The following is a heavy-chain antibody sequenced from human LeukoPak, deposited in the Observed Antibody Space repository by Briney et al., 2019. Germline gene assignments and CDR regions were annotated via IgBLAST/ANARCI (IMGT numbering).Heavy chain of an antibody. CDR2: INPSGGST. V-gene: IGHV1-46*01. Sequence: ASVKVSCKASGYTFTSYYMHWVRQAPGQGLEWMGIINPSGGSTSYAQKFQGRVTMTRDTSTSTVYMELSSLRSEDTAVYYCAGSRVWFGGGVNWFDPWGQGTLVTVSS. CDR3: AGSRVWFGGGVNWFDP. CDR1: GYTFTSYY. J-gene: IGHJ5*02. D-gene: IGHD3-10*01.